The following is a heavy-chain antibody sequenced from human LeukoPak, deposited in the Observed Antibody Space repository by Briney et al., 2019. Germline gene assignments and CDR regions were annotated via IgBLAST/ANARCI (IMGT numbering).Heavy chain of an antibody. Sequence: GASVKVSCKASGGTFSSYAISWVRQAPGQGLEWMGRIIPILGIANYAQKFQGRVTITADKSTSTAYMELSSLRSEDTAVYYCARGSVTIFGVVTRTADYYYYMDVRGKGTTVTVSS. V-gene: IGHV1-69*04. CDR1: GGTFSSYA. J-gene: IGHJ6*03. CDR2: IIPILGIA. D-gene: IGHD3-3*01. CDR3: ARGSVTIFGVVTRTADYYYYMDV.